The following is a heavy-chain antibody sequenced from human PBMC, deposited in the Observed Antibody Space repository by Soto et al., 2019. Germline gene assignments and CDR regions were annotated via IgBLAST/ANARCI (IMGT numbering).Heavy chain of an antibody. J-gene: IGHJ4*02. Sequence: EVQVSESGGGLVQPGGSLRLSCATSGFTFSHYPMNWFRQAPGKGLEWVSGISAGGDRTSYADSVKGRFTISRDNSKNSVSLQMNSLRVKDTAVYYCARRVWGQGTLVTVSS. CDR3: ARRV. CDR2: ISAGGDRT. CDR1: GFTFSHYP. V-gene: IGHV3-23*01.